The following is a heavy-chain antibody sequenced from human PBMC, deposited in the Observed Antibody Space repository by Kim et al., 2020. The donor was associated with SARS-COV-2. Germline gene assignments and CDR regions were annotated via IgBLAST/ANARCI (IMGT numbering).Heavy chain of an antibody. Sequence: SETLSLTCAVYGGSFSGYYWSWIRQPPGKGLEWIGEINHSGSTNYNPSLKSRVTISVDTSKNQFSLKLSSVTAADTAVYYCARIILGGSSRFDPWGQGTLVTVSS. CDR1: GGSFSGYY. CDR2: INHSGST. J-gene: IGHJ5*02. CDR3: ARIILGGSSRFDP. V-gene: IGHV4-34*01. D-gene: IGHD6-13*01.